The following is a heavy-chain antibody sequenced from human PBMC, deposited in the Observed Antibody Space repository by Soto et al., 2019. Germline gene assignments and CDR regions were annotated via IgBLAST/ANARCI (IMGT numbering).Heavy chain of an antibody. V-gene: IGHV4-39*01. Sequence: SEPLSLTCTVSNFSVLTSIYYWAWIRQPPGKGLEWVGTVYYTGTTYYNPSLQSRVTISIDTSKNQFSLNLNSVTAADTAVYYCARNWNLALVPAAYFDSWGQGTLVTVSS. CDR1: NFSVLTSIYY. CDR3: ARNWNLALVPAAYFDS. D-gene: IGHD2-2*01. J-gene: IGHJ4*02. CDR2: VYYTGTT.